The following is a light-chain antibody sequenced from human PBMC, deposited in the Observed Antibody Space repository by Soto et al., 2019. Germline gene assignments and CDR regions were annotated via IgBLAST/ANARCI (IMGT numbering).Light chain of an antibody. Sequence: QSVLTQPPSASGTPGQRVTISCSGSNSNIGSNTVSWYQQLPGTAPKLLIYSNNQRPSGVPGRFSGSKSGTSASLAISGLQSDAEADYYCAAWDDSLNVVVFGGGTKVTVL. J-gene: IGLJ2*01. CDR3: AAWDDSLNVVV. CDR2: SNN. CDR1: NSNIGSNT. V-gene: IGLV1-44*01.